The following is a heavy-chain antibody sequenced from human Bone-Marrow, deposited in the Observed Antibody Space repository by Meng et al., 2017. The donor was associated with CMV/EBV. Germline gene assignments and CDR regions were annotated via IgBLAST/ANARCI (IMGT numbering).Heavy chain of an antibody. V-gene: IGHV1-2*02. D-gene: IGHD6-19*01. CDR2: INPNSGGT. CDR3: ARDKVASSGWYDY. J-gene: IGHJ4*02. CDR1: GYTFTGYY. Sequence: PVQSVAEVKKPGASVKVSCKASGYTFTGYYMHWVRQAPGQGLEWMGWINPNSGGTNYAQKFQGRVTMTRDTSISTAYMELSRLRSDDTAVYYCARDKVASSGWYDYWGQGTLVTVSS.